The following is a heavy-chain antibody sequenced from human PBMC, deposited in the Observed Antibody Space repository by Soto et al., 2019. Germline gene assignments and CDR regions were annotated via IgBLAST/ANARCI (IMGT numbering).Heavy chain of an antibody. Sequence: EVQLVQSGAEVRKPGESLKISCKGSGYTFNRYWIGWLRQMPGQGLEWMAIIYPGDSGTRYSPSFQGQVTSSVDRSSNIAYLQWSRLKASDTVIYLCASLPREGHNTGFRGVFDYWGQGPRVTVSS. J-gene: IGHJ4*02. D-gene: IGHD3-16*01. CDR1: GYTFNRYW. CDR3: ASLPREGHNTGFRGVFDY. V-gene: IGHV5-51*01. CDR2: IYPGDSGT.